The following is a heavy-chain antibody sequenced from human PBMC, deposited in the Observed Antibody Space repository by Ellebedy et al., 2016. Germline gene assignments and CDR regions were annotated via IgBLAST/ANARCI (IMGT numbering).Heavy chain of an antibody. Sequence: GESLKISXATSGIRFGDFFMSWVRQAPGKGLQWVSTISAGGDGTYLADSVKGRFTISRDNSRNILYLQMSSLRDEDSAIYYCREGHYSDVWGQGTQVTVSA. CDR3: REGHYSDV. V-gene: IGHV3-23*01. CDR1: GIRFGDFF. CDR2: ISAGGDGT. J-gene: IGHJ4*02.